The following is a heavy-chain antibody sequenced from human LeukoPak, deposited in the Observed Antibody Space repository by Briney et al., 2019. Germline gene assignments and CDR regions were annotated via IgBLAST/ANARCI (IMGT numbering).Heavy chain of an antibody. CDR3: TTDSYCGGGSCYASLDY. J-gene: IGHJ4*02. D-gene: IGHD2-15*01. CDR1: GISFSGYA. Sequence: GGSLRLFCAASGISFSGYAMSWVRQAPGKGLEWVGRIKSKTHGGTTDYAAPVKGRFTILRDDSKNTLYLQMNSLKTEDTAVYYCTTDSYCGGGSCYASLDYWGQGTLVTVSS. V-gene: IGHV3-15*01. CDR2: IKSKTHGGTT.